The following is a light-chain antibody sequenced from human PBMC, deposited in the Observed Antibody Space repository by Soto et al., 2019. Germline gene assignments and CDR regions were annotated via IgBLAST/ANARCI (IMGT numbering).Light chain of an antibody. J-gene: IGLJ1*01. V-gene: IGLV1-40*01. CDR3: QSYDSSLSVLYV. CDR2: GNI. CDR1: NSNIGAGYE. Sequence: QSVLTQPPSVSGAPGQRVIISCTGSNSNIGAGYEVHWFQHLPGTAPKLLIYGNINRPSGVPDRCSGSKSGTSASLAITGLQPEDEADYYCQSYDSSLSVLYVFGTGTKVTVL.